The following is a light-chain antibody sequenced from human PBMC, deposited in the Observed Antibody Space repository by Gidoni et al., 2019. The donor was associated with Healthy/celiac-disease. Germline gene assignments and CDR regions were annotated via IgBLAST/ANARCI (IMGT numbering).Light chain of an antibody. J-gene: IGLJ1*01. CDR1: SSNIGSNY. CDR2: RNN. CDR3: AAWDDSLSGNYV. Sequence: QFVLTQPPSASGTPGHRVTISCSGSSSNIGSNYVYWYQQLPGTAPKLLIYRNNQRPSGVPDRFSGSKSGTSASLAISGLRSEDEADYYCAAWDDSLSGNYVFGTGTKVTVL. V-gene: IGLV1-47*01.